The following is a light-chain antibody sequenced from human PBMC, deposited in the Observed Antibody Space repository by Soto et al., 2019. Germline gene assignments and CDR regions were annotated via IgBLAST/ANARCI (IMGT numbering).Light chain of an antibody. Sequence: EIVSTQSPATLSLSPGERATISCRARQSVGSSLAWYQQKPGQAPRLLIYDASNRATGIPARFSGSGSGTDFTLTISSLEPEDFAVYYCQHISNWPALTFGGGTKVEIK. CDR2: DAS. CDR3: QHISNWPALT. CDR1: QSVGSS. J-gene: IGKJ4*01. V-gene: IGKV3-11*01.